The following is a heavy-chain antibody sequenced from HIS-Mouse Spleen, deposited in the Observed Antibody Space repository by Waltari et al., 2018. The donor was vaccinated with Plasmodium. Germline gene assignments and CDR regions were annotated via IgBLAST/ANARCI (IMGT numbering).Heavy chain of an antibody. CDR2: ISPYNGNT. J-gene: IGHJ3*02. CDR1: GYTFTNGG. Sequence: QAQLVQSGAKGQKPWPSVKVSCQASGYTFTNGGISWLPQAPGQGLEWMGWISPYNGNTHFAQKLQGRVTMTTDTSTSTAYMELRSLRSDDTAVYYCARGSAGDAFDIWGQGTMVTVSS. V-gene: IGHV1-18*01. CDR3: ARGSAGDAFDI. D-gene: IGHD6-19*01.